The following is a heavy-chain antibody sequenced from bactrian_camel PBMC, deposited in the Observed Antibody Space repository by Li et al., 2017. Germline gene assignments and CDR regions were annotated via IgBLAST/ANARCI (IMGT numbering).Heavy chain of an antibody. V-gene: IGHV3S53*01. D-gene: IGHD5*01. CDR2: IDSDGST. Sequence: HVQLVESGGGSVQSGGSLRLSCAASGYTYSTYCMGWFRQAPGKEREGVATIDSDGSTDYTDSVPGRFTISIDNAKSTLYLQMNNLRADDTAMYYCAIGLFADFGLGRGTQVTVS. CDR1: GYTYSTYC. J-gene: IGHJ4*01.